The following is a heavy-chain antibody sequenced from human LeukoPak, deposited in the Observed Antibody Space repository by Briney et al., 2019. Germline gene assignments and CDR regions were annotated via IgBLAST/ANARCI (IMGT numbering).Heavy chain of an antibody. D-gene: IGHD1-1*01. V-gene: IGHV4-38-2*01. CDR3: ARHLGTLYTAFDY. CDR1: GYSISSGCY. CDR2: IFHSGGT. Sequence: PSETLSLTCAVSGYSISSGCYWGWIRQPPGKGLEWIGSIFHSGGTYYNPSLKSRVSISVDTSKNQVSLRLSSVTAADTAVYYCARHLGTLYTAFDYWGQGTLVTVSS. J-gene: IGHJ4*02.